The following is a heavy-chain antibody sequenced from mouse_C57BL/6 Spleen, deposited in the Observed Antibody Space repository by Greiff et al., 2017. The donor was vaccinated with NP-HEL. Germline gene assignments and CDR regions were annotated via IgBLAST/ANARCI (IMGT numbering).Heavy chain of an antibody. Sequence: EVKLEESGGGLVKPGGSLKLSCAASGFTFSSYAMSWVRQTPEKRLEWVATISDGGSYTYYPDNVKGRFTISRDNAKNNLYLQMSHLKSEDTARYYCAREHYYGSSYGGGYWGQGTTLTVSS. CDR3: AREHYYGSSYGGGY. CDR2: ISDGGSYT. D-gene: IGHD1-1*01. J-gene: IGHJ2*01. V-gene: IGHV5-4*01. CDR1: GFTFSSYA.